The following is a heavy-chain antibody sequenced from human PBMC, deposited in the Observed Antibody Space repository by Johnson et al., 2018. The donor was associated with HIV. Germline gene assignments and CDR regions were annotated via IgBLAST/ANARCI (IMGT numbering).Heavy chain of an antibody. D-gene: IGHD3-22*01. V-gene: IGHV3-15*01. J-gene: IGHJ3*01. Sequence: VQLVESGGGLVKPGGSLRLSCAASGFTFRNAWMSWVRQAPGKGVEWVGHIKSKSDGGTTDSAAPVKGRFTISRDDSKSMVYLQMNSLKTEDTAVYYCTTKIPHYYDISGYYYNVFDLWGQGTMVTVSS. CDR2: IKSKSDGGTT. CDR1: GFTFRNAW. CDR3: TTKIPHYYDISGYYYNVFDL.